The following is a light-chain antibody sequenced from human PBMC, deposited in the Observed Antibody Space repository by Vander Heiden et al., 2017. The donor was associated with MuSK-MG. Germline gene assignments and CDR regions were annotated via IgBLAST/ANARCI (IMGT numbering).Light chain of an antibody. CDR3: QQSDSTPST. CDR1: QRISSY. J-gene: IGKJ2*01. CDR2: AAS. V-gene: IGKV1-39*01. Sequence: DTQMTQAPSSLSASVGDRVTITCRASQRISSYLNWYQQKPGKAPKLLIYAASSLQRGVQSRFSGSGSGTDFTLTISRLQPEDFATYYCQQSDSTPSTFGQGTKMEIK.